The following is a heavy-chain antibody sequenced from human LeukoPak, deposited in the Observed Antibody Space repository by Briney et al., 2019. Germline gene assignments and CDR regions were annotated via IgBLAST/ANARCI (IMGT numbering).Heavy chain of an antibody. V-gene: IGHV4-4*07. CDR3: ARYGSGQTHFDY. D-gene: IGHD3-10*01. CDR1: GGSISSYY. J-gene: IGHJ4*02. Sequence: SETLSLTCTVSGGSISSYYWSWIRQPAGKGLEWIGRIYTSGSTNYNPSLKSRVTISVDTSKNQFSLKLSSMTAADTAVYYCARYGSGQTHFDYWGQGTLVTVSS. CDR2: IYTSGST.